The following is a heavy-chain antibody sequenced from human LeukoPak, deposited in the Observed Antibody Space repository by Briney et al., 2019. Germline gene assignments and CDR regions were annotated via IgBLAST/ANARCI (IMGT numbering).Heavy chain of an antibody. D-gene: IGHD6-19*01. Sequence: GGSLRLSCAASGFTFSSYAMHWVRQAPGKGLEWVAVISYDGSNKYYADSVKGRFTISRDNSKNTLYLQMNSLRAEDTAVCYCARDQSSGWYRRRYNWFDPWGQGTLVTVSS. V-gene: IGHV3-30-3*01. CDR3: ARDQSSGWYRRRYNWFDP. CDR1: GFTFSSYA. CDR2: ISYDGSNK. J-gene: IGHJ5*02.